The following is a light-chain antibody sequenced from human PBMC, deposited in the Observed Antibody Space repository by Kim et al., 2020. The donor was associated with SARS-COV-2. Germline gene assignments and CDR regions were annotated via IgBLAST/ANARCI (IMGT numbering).Light chain of an antibody. J-gene: IGLJ1*01. CDR2: QDN. CDR1: KLGDKY. V-gene: IGLV3-1*01. Sequence: TGQTASITCSGYKLGDKYVSWYQQKPGQSPVVVIYQDNKRPSGIPERFSGSNSGNTATLTISVTQAMDEADYYCQAWDSSTHNYVFGAGTKVTVL. CDR3: QAWDSSTHNYV.